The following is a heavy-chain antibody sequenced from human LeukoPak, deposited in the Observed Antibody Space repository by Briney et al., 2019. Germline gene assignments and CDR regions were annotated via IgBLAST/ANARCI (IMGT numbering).Heavy chain of an antibody. D-gene: IGHD2-21*02. V-gene: IGHV3-30*18. Sequence: GGSLRLSCAASGFTFSSYGMHWVRQAPGKGLEWVAVISYDGSNKYYADSVKGRFTISRDNSKNTLYLQMYSLRAEDTAVYYCAKDGTGGDTYFDYWGQGTLVTVSS. CDR1: GFTFSSYG. J-gene: IGHJ4*02. CDR3: AKDGTGGDTYFDY. CDR2: ISYDGSNK.